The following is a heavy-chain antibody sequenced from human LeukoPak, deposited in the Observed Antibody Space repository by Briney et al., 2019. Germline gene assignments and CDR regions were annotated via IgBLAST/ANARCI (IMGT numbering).Heavy chain of an antibody. CDR3: AKSTSSFDY. V-gene: IGHV3-23*01. CDR2: ISGSGVST. CDR1: GFTFSTYG. Sequence: SGGSLRLSCATSGFTFSTYGMSWVRQAPGKGLEWVSSISGSGVSTYYGDSVKGRLTISRDNSKNTLYLQMNSLRAEDTAVYYCAKSTSSFDYWGQGILVTVSS. J-gene: IGHJ4*02. D-gene: IGHD6-19*01.